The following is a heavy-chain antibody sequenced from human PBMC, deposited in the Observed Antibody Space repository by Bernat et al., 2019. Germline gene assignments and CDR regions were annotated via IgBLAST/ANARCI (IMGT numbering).Heavy chain of an antibody. CDR1: GFTFSSYS. J-gene: IGHJ2*01. CDR3: ASLVSSSSGAWYFDL. Sequence: EVQLVESGGGLVKPGGSLRLSCAASGFTFSSYSMNWVRQAPGKGLEWVSSISSSSSYIYYADSVKGRFTISRDNAKNSLYLQMNSLRAEDTAMYYCASLVSSSSGAWYFDLWGRGTLVTVSS. CDR2: ISSSSSYI. V-gene: IGHV3-21*01. D-gene: IGHD6-6*01.